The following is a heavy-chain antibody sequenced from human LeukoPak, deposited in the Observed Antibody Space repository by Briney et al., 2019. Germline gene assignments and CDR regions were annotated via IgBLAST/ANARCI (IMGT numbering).Heavy chain of an antibody. CDR2: IRFDGTNK. Sequence: GSLRLSCAASGFTFSSYGMHWVRQAPGKGLEWVALIRFDGTNKYYAESEKGRFTISRDNSKYTLYLQMNSLRAEDTAVYYCAKDGDSHQWLPPMNYGMDVWGQGTTVTVSS. CDR3: AKDGDSHQWLPPMNYGMDV. V-gene: IGHV3-30*02. CDR1: GFTFSSYG. J-gene: IGHJ6*02. D-gene: IGHD6-19*01.